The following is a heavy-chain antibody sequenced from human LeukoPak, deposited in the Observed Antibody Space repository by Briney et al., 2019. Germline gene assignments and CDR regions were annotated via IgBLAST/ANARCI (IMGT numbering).Heavy chain of an antibody. V-gene: IGHV3-23*01. D-gene: IGHD3-22*01. CDR1: VFVLSRYD. J-gene: IGHJ4*02. CDR2: IRGRGGRT. Sequence: GGSLRLFCASSVFVLSRYDMSCVRHAPGKGLEWVSDIRGRGGRTDCAEAVKGRFTISRDNSKNTLYLQMNSLRAEDTAVYYCAKQSRNYYDSSGYYAKTLFDYWGQGTLVTVSS. CDR3: AKQSRNYYDSSGYYAKTLFDY.